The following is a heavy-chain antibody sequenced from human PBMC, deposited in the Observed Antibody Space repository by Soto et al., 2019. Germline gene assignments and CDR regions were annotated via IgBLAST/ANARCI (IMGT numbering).Heavy chain of an antibody. CDR1: GFIFDAYG. CDR3: VKAGTMAGTGTIPRSFDI. D-gene: IGHD6-13*01. Sequence: GESLTLSCATSGFIFDAYGMHWVRQPPGNGLEWVAVISFDGSSQYYEESAKGRFTITRDNSKNTMSLQMDSLRVEDTAVYFCVKAGTMAGTGTIPRSFDIWGRGTMVTVSS. J-gene: IGHJ3*02. V-gene: IGHV3-30*18. CDR2: ISFDGSSQ.